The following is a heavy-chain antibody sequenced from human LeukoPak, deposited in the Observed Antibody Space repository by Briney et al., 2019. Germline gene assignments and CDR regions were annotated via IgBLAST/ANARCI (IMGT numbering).Heavy chain of an antibody. V-gene: IGHV4-61*02. Sequence: PSETLSLTCTVSGGSISSSSYYWSWIRQPAGKGLEWIGRIYTSGSTNYNPSLKSRVTMSVDTSKNQFSLKLSSVTAADTAVYYCARDSSSSTSWFDPWGQGTLVTVSS. CDR3: ARDSSSSTSWFDP. CDR2: IYTSGST. J-gene: IGHJ5*02. D-gene: IGHD6-6*01. CDR1: GGSISSSSYY.